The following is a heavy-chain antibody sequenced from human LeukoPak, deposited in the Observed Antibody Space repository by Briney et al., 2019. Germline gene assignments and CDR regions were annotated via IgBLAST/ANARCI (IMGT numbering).Heavy chain of an antibody. CDR1: GGSISSYY. V-gene: IGHV4-59*06. CDR2: NYYSGSS. D-gene: IGHD5-24*01. Sequence: PSETLSLTCTVSGGSISSYYWSWIRQPPGKGLEWIGYNYYSGSSYYNPSLRSRVTISVDTSKNHFSLKLSSVTAADTAVYYCARNRDGYNSFDYWGQGTLVTVSS. J-gene: IGHJ4*02. CDR3: ARNRDGYNSFDY.